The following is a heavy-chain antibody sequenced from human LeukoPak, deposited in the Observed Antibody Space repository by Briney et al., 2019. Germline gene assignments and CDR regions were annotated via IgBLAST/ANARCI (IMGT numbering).Heavy chain of an antibody. J-gene: IGHJ4*02. Sequence: GGSLRLSCAASGFMFRSYWMNWVRQTPGKGLEAVANIKEGGSEEYYVDSVKGRFIISRDNAKNFLYLQMHDLKVEDTAIYFCTRGHYSEWGRGVLVTVSS. CDR1: GFMFRSYW. D-gene: IGHD4-11*01. CDR3: TRGHYSE. V-gene: IGHV3-7*01. CDR2: IKEGGSEE.